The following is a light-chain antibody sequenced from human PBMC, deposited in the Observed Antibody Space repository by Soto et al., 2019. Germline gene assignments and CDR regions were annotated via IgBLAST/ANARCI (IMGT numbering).Light chain of an antibody. Sequence: QSVLAQPASASSSPGQSITISWTGTSGDVGGHNSVSWYRQEPGQATKLMVSDVSNRSSEVSDLLSGSTSRVTASLTISGLQIEDEADYYCSSFTSSGTYGFGTGTKVTVL. CDR1: SGDVGGHNS. CDR3: SSFTSSGTYG. V-gene: IGLV2-14*01. CDR2: DVS. J-gene: IGLJ1*01.